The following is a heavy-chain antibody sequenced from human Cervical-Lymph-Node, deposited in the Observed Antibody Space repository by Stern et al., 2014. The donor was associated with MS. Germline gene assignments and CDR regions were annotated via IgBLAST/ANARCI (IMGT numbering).Heavy chain of an antibody. D-gene: IGHD5-18*01. J-gene: IGHJ4*02. CDR1: GFTFNDYY. CDR2: SSTDDSTK. Sequence: VQLVESGGGLVKPGGSLRLSCAASGFTFNDYYMSWIRQAPGKGLECVSYSSTDDSTKYYADSVKGRFTISRDNAKNFLYLQMDSLRAEDTAVYYCARGYKFAANWGQGILVTVSS. CDR3: ARGYKFAAN. V-gene: IGHV3-11*01.